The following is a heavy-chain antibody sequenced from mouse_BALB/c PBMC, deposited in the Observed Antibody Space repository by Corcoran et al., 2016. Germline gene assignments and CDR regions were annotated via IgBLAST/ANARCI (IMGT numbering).Heavy chain of an antibody. CDR2: INTYTGEP. Sequence: QIQLVQSGPEQKKPGETVKISCKDSGYTFTNYGLNWVKQAPGKGLKWMGGINTYTGEPTYADDFKGRFAFSLEPSASTAYLQINNLKNEDTATYFCARFYYGSSYWYFDVWGAGTTVTVSS. V-gene: IGHV9-3-1*01. D-gene: IGHD1-1*01. CDR1: GYTFTNYG. J-gene: IGHJ1*01. CDR3: ARFYYGSSYWYFDV.